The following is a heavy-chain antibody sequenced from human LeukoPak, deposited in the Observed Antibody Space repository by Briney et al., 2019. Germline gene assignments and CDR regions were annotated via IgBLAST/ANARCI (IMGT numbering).Heavy chain of an antibody. Sequence: GASVKVSCKASGGTFSSYAISWVRQAPGQGREWMGGIIPIFGTANYAQKFQGRVTITADESTSTAYMELSSLRSEDTAVYYCARVEVYDILTGYPSGYWGQGTLVTVSS. J-gene: IGHJ4*02. D-gene: IGHD3-9*01. CDR2: IIPIFGTA. CDR1: GGTFSSYA. CDR3: ARVEVYDILTGYPSGY. V-gene: IGHV1-69*01.